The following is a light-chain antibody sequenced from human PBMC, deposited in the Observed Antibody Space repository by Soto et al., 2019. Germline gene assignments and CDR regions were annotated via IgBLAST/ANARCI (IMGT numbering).Light chain of an antibody. Sequence: QSALTQPASVSGSPGQSITISCNGTSSDVGDYNYVSWYQQYPGKAPKLMIYDVSNRPSGVSNRFSGSKSGNTASLTISGLQAEDEADYYCSSYTSSSTRVFGGGTKVTVL. J-gene: IGLJ2*01. CDR3: SSYTSSSTRV. CDR1: SSDVGDYNY. CDR2: DVS. V-gene: IGLV2-14*01.